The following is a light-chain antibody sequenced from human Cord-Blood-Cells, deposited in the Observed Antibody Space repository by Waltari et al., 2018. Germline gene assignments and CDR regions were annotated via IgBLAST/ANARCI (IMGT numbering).Light chain of an antibody. J-gene: IGLJ3*02. CDR3: ATWDDSHWV. Sequence: QSLLPQPPSASGTPGQWVTISCSGSSPNIGSNYVYWYQQLPGTAPKLLIYRNNQRPSGVPDRFSGSKSGTSASLAISGLRSEDEADYYCATWDDSHWVFGGGTKLTVL. CDR2: RNN. CDR1: SPNIGSNY. V-gene: IGLV1-47*01.